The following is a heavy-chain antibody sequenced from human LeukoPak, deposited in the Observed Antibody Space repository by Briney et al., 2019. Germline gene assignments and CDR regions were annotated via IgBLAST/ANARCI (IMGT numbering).Heavy chain of an antibody. J-gene: IGHJ4*02. CDR2: INPNSGGT. CDR3: ARVGAYCGGDCYPSLDY. D-gene: IGHD2-21*02. Sequence: GASVKVSCKASGYTFTGYFMHWVRQAPGQGLEWMGWINPNSGGTNYAQKFQGRVTMTRNTSISTAYMELSSLRSEDTAVYYCARVGAYCGGDCYPSLDYWGQGTLVTVSS. CDR1: GYTFTGYF. V-gene: IGHV1-2*02.